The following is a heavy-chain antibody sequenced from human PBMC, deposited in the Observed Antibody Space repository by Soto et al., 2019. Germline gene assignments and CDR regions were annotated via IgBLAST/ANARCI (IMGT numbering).Heavy chain of an antibody. J-gene: IGHJ4*02. CDR1: GFTFNNYA. D-gene: IGHD4-17*01. Sequence: EVQLLESGGGLVQPGGSLRLSCVSSGFTFNNYAMSWVRQAPGKGLEWVSSIRSSGGNTYYADSMKGRFTISRDNXXNTLCLQMNSLRAEDTAVYYCAKNSENYGDSRYDSWGQGILVTVSS. CDR2: IRSSGGNT. V-gene: IGHV3-23*01. CDR3: AKNSENYGDSRYDS.